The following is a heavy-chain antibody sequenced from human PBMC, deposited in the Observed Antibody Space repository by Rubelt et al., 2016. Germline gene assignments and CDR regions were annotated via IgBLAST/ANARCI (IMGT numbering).Heavy chain of an antibody. CDR1: GYTFTSYG. Sequence: QVQLVQSGAEVKKPGASVKVSCKASGYTFTSYGISWVRQAPGQGLEWMGWISAYNGNTNYAQKLQGRVTMTTDTSTSTAYMELRSLRSDDTAVYYCARDRGTLYCSSTSCYTARPYYYYGMDVWGQGTTVTVSS. CDR3: ARDRGTLYCSSTSCYTARPYYYYGMDV. CDR2: ISAYNGNT. D-gene: IGHD2-2*02. J-gene: IGHJ6*02. V-gene: IGHV1-18*01.